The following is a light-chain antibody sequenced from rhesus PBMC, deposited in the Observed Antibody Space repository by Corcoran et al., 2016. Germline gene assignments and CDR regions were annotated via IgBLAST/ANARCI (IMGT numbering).Light chain of an antibody. V-gene: IGKV1-66*01. Sequence: DIQMTQSPSSLSASVRDRVTITCWASQGINHHLSWYQQKPGKAPKALIYYATSLETGVPSRFSGSGSRTDYTLTSNRRQPEEISTYYCQNYNNSPITIGGGTKVE. CDR2: YAT. CDR3: QNYNNSPIT. CDR1: QGINHH. J-gene: IGKJ4*01.